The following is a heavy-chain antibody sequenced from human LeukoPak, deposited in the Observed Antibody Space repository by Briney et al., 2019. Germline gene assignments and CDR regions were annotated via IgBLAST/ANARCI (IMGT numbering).Heavy chain of an antibody. CDR2: ITSGNYI. V-gene: IGHV3-21*01. J-gene: IGHJ3*02. CDR1: GXTFSSYS. D-gene: IGHD5-18*01. CDR3: ARGYSYGVDAFHI. Sequence: GGSLRLSCAASGXTFSSYSMNWVRQAPGKGLEWVSSITSGNYIYYADSLKGRFTISRDNAKNSLSLQMNSLRAEDTAVYYCARGYSYGVDAFHIWGQGTMVTVSS.